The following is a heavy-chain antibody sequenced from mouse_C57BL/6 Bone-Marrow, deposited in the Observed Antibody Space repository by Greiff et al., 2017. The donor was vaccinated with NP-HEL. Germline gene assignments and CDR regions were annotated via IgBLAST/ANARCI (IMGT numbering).Heavy chain of an antibody. V-gene: IGHV1-64*01. CDR3: ARRRNRDDGAIDY. J-gene: IGHJ2*01. D-gene: IGHD3-1*01. CDR2: IHPNSGST. Sequence: QVQLQQPGAELVKPGASVKLSCKASGYTFTSYWMHWVKQRPGQGLEWIGMIHPNSGSTNYNEKFKSKATLTVDKSSSTAYMQLSSLTSEDSAVYDGARRRNRDDGAIDYWGQGTTLTVSS. CDR1: GYTFTSYW.